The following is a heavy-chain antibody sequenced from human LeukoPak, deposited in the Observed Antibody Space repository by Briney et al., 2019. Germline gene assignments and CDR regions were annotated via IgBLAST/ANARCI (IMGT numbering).Heavy chain of an antibody. D-gene: IGHD2-2*01. CDR3: ARVIGYCSSTSCYWFDP. J-gene: IGHJ5*02. V-gene: IGHV4-38-2*01. CDR1: GYSISSGYY. CDR2: IYHSGST. Sequence: SETLSLTCAVSGYSISSGYYWGWIRQPPGKGLEWIGSIYHSGSTYYNPSLKSRVTISVDASKNQFSQKLSSVTAADTAVYYCARVIGYCSSTSCYWFDPWGQGTLVTVSS.